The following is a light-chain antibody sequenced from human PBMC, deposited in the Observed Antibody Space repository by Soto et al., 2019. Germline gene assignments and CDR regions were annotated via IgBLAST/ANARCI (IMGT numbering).Light chain of an antibody. CDR1: SSDVGGYNY. CDR3: SSYTGINFWV. Sequence: QSALTQPASVSGSPGQSITISCTGTSSDVGGYNYVSWYQQHPGKAPKLMIYEVSNRPSGVSNRFSGSKSGNTASLTISGLQAEDEADYHCSSYTGINFWVFGGGTKVTVL. J-gene: IGLJ3*02. V-gene: IGLV2-14*01. CDR2: EVS.